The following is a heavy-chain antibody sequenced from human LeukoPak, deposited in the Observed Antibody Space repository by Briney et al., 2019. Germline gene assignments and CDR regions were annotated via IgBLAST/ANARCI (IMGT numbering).Heavy chain of an antibody. Sequence: GGSLRLSCAASGFTFSSYWMSWVRQAPGKGLEWVANIKQDGSEKYYVDSVKGRFTISRDNSKNTLYLQMNSLRAEDTAVYYCAKDLGVVVPAALWWGQGTLVTVSS. CDR1: GFTFSSYW. J-gene: IGHJ4*02. CDR3: AKDLGVVVPAALW. V-gene: IGHV3-7*01. D-gene: IGHD2-2*01. CDR2: IKQDGSEK.